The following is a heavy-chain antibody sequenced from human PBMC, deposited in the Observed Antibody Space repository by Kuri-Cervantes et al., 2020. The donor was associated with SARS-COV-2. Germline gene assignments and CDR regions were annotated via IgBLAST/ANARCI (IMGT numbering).Heavy chain of an antibody. CDR3: ASETPGYSSSHYYYYMDV. CDR1: GYTFTSYG. D-gene: IGHD6-13*01. Sequence: ASVKVSCKASGYTFTSYGISWVRQAPGQGLEWMGWISAYNGNTNYAQKLQGRVTITTDESTSTAYMELSSLRSEDTAVYYCASETPGYSSSHYYYYMDVWGKGTTVTVSS. J-gene: IGHJ6*03. CDR2: ISAYNGNT. V-gene: IGHV1-18*01.